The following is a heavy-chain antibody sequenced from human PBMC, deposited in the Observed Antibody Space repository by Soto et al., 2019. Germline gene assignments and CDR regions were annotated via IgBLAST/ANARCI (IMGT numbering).Heavy chain of an antibody. V-gene: IGHV1-18*04. Sequence: ASVKVSCKVSGYTFTSYGISWVRQAPGQGLEWMGWISAYNGNTNYAQKLQGRVTMTTDTSTSTAYMELRSLRSDDTAVYYCARDRAGXPIQLWSYYYYYYGMDVWGQGTTVTVSS. CDR3: ARDRAGXPIQLWSYYYYYYGMDV. J-gene: IGHJ6*02. CDR2: ISAYNGNT. CDR1: GYTFTSYG. D-gene: IGHD5-18*01.